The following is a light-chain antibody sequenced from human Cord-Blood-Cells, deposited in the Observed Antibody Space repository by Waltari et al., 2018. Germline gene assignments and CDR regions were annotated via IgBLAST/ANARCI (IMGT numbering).Light chain of an antibody. Sequence: DIQMTQSPSTLSASVGDRVTITCRASQSISSWLAWYQQKTGKAPKLLSYDASSLESGVPSRFGGSRSGTEFTLTISSLQPDDCATYYCQQYNSYSTFGQGTKVEIK. CDR3: QQYNSYST. CDR1: QSISSW. J-gene: IGKJ1*01. CDR2: DAS. V-gene: IGKV1-5*01.